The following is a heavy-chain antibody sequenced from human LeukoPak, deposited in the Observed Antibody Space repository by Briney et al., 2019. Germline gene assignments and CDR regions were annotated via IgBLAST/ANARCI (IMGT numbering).Heavy chain of an antibody. V-gene: IGHV4-59*08. CDR1: GGPFNTYY. CDR3: ARHGSDWAFDF. D-gene: IGHD6-19*01. Sequence: SETLSLTCTVSGGPFNTYYWSWIRQPPGKALEWIGFITDSGNTYYNPSLQSRLAISVDTSKTHFFLKLRSVAAADTAIYYCARHGSDWAFDFWGQGTLVTVSS. J-gene: IGHJ4*02. CDR2: ITDSGNT.